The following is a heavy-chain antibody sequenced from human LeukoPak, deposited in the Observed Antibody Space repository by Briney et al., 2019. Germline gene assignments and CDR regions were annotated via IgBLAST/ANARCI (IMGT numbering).Heavy chain of an antibody. CDR1: GDSVSSNSAA. Sequence: SQTLSLTCAISGDSVSSNSAAWNWIRQSPSRGLEWLGRTYYRSKWYNDYAVSMKSRITINPDTSKNQFSLQLNSVTPEDTAVYYCARSRFGVVMTYYYYYMDVWGKGTTVTVSS. CDR2: TYYRSKWYN. D-gene: IGHD3-3*01. CDR3: ARSRFGVVMTYYYYYMDV. J-gene: IGHJ6*03. V-gene: IGHV6-1*01.